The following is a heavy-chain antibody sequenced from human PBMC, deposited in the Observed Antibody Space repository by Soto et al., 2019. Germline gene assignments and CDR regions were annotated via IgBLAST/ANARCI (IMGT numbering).Heavy chain of an antibody. CDR1: GGSISSGGYY. Sequence: PSETLSLTCTVSGGSISSGGYYWSWIRQHPGKGLEWIGYIYYSGSTYYNPSLKSRVTISVDTSKNQFSLKLSSVTAADTAVFFFSSCGFCSSTSGYYWFDPWAQGTLVTVSS. V-gene: IGHV4-31*03. CDR3: SSCGFCSSTSGYYWFDP. CDR2: IYYSGST. D-gene: IGHD2-2*03. J-gene: IGHJ5*02.